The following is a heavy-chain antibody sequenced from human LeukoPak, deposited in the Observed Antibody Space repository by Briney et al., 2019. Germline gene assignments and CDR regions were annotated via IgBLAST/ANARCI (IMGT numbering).Heavy chain of an antibody. J-gene: IGHJ4*02. CDR2: IKSKTDGGTT. CDR1: GFTFSGYG. CDR3: TTQGHHYDSSGYNFVDY. Sequence: GGSLRLSCAASGFTFSGYGMHWVRQAPGKGLESIGHIKSKTDGGTTDYAAPVKGRFTISRDDSKNTVYLRMNSLKTEDTAVYYCTTQGHHYDSSGYNFVDYWGQGTLVTVSS. D-gene: IGHD3-22*01. V-gene: IGHV3-15*01.